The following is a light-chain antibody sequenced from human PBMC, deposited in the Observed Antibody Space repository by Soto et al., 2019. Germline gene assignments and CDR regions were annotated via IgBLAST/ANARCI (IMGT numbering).Light chain of an antibody. V-gene: IGLV1-40*01. J-gene: IGLJ2*01. Sequence: QSVLTQPPSVSGAPGQRVTISCTGSSSNIGAGYDGHWYQQLPGTAPKLLIYGNSNRPSGVPDRFSGSKSGTSASLAITGLQAEDEADYYCQSYDRSLSGSGVVFGGGTKLTVL. CDR3: QSYDRSLSGSGVV. CDR1: SSNIGAGYD. CDR2: GNS.